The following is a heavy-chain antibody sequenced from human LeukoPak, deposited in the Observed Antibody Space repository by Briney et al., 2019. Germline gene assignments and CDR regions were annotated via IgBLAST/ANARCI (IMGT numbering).Heavy chain of an antibody. CDR1: GFTFSNAW. CDR3: VTVIRLEDVDY. CDR2: IRSKISGGTT. J-gene: IGHJ4*02. Sequence: PGGSLRLSCAASGFTFSNAWMNWVRQVPGVGLEWVAHIRSKISGGTTDYAAPVKGRFTISRDDSKNTVYLQMNSLKTEDTAIYYCVTVIRLEDVDYWGQGTPVTVSS. V-gene: IGHV3-15*01. D-gene: IGHD6-19*01.